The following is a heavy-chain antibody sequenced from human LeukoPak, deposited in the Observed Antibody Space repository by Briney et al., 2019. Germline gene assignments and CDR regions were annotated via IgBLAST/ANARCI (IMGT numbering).Heavy chain of an antibody. CDR2: IIPIFGTA. CDR3: ARPYDSSGYDAFDI. V-gene: IGHV1-69*05. CDR1: GGTFSSYA. J-gene: IGHJ3*02. D-gene: IGHD3-22*01. Sequence: SVKVSCKASGGTFSSYAISWVRQAPGQGLEWMGRIIPIFGTANYAQKFQGRVTITTDESTSTAYMELSSLRSEDTAVYYCARPYDSSGYDAFDIRGQGTMVTVSS.